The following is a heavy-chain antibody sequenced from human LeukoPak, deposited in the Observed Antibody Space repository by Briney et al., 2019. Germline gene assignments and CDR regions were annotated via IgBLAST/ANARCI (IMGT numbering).Heavy chain of an antibody. V-gene: IGHV3-74*01. J-gene: IGHJ3*02. CDR1: GFTFSSYW. CDR3: SRDHVSTQYAFDI. CDR2: INSDGSST. Sequence: PGGSLRLSCAASGFTFSSYWWHWVRQPAGKGLVWISRINSDGSSTSYADSVKGRFTISRDNAKNTMYLQMNSLRAEDTAVYYCSRDHVSTQYAFDIWGQGTMVTVSS. D-gene: IGHD5/OR15-5a*01.